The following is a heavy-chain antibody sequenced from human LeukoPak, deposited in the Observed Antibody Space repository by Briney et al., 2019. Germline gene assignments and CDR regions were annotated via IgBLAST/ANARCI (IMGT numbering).Heavy chain of an antibody. D-gene: IGHD2-21*02. J-gene: IGHJ4*02. CDR2: IYYSGTT. Sequence: CIAFIYYSGTTCYPPSLNSRVSLSEHTSNNQFSLRLSSMTAADTAVYYCAALLGDGSIDYWGQGTLVTVSS. CDR3: AALLGDGSIDY. V-gene: IGHV4-30-4*01.